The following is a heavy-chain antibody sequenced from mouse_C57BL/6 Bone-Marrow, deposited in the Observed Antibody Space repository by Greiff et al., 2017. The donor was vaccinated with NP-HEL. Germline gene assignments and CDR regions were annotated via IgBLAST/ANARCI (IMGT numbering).Heavy chain of an antibody. Sequence: QVQLQQPGAELVKPGASVKLSCKASGYTFTSYWMQWVKQRPGQGLEWIGEIDPSDSSTNYTQKFQGKATLTVDTSSSTASMQFSSLTSVDSAVYYCARDYCSSYYWYFDVWCTGTTVTVSS. V-gene: IGHV1-50*01. J-gene: IGHJ1*03. D-gene: IGHD1-1*01. CDR3: ARDYCSSYYWYFDV. CDR1: GYTFTSYW. CDR2: IDPSDSST.